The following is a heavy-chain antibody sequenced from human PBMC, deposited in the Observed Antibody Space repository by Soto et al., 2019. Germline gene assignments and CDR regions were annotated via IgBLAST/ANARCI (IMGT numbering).Heavy chain of an antibody. J-gene: IGHJ4*02. D-gene: IGHD6-13*01. CDR3: GRELGVAAAVGY. V-gene: IGHV4-61*01. Sequence: QVQLQESGPGLVKPSETLSLTCTVSGGSVSSGSYYWSWIRQPPGKGLEWIGYIYYSGSTNYNPPLKDPVTISIDTSKNQFSLELSSVTAADTAVYYRGRELGVAAAVGYWGQGTLVTVSS. CDR2: IYYSGST. CDR1: GGSVSSGSYY.